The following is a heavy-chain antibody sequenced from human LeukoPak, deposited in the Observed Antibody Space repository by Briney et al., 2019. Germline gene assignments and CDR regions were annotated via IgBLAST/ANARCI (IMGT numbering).Heavy chain of an antibody. Sequence: GGSLRLSCAASGFTFSSYWMHWVRQAPGKGLVWVSRINSDGSSTSYADSVKGRFTISRDNAKNTLYLQMNSLRAEDTAVYYCASRRFLDGYYYGMDVWGQGTTVTVSS. V-gene: IGHV3-74*01. J-gene: IGHJ6*02. D-gene: IGHD3-3*01. CDR3: ASRRFLDGYYYGMDV. CDR2: INSDGSST. CDR1: GFTFSSYW.